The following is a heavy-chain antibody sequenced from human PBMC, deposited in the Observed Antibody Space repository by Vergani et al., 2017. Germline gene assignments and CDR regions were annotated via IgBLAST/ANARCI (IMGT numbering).Heavy chain of an antibody. Sequence: QVQLVQSGAEVKKPGSSVKVSCKVSGYTLTELSMHWVRQAPGKGLEWMGGFDPEDGETIYAQKFQGRVTMTEDTSTDTAYMELSSLRSEDTAVYYCATDAKYCSGGSCYSGLGYFDLWGRGTLVTVSS. V-gene: IGHV1-24*01. CDR1: GYTLTELS. CDR3: ATDAKYCSGGSCYSGLGYFDL. D-gene: IGHD2-15*01. J-gene: IGHJ2*01. CDR2: FDPEDGET.